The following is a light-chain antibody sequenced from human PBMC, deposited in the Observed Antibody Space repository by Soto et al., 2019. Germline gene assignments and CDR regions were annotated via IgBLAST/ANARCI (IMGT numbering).Light chain of an antibody. CDR3: QQYNNWPPWT. J-gene: IGKJ1*01. CDR1: QSVSSSY. Sequence: EIVLTPSPGTLSLSPVERATLSCRASQSVSSSYLAWYQQKPGQAPSLLIYGASTRATGIPARFSGSGSGTEFTLTISSLQSEDFALYYCQQYNNWPPWTFGQGTKVDIK. V-gene: IGKV3-15*01. CDR2: GAS.